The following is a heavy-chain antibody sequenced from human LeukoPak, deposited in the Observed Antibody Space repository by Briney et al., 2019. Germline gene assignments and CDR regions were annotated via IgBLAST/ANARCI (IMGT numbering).Heavy chain of an antibody. V-gene: IGHV4-59*01. D-gene: IGHD3-22*01. J-gene: IGHJ4*02. CDR1: GDSLSSYY. Sequence: SETLSLTCSVSGDSLSSYYWSWMRRPPGEGLEWIGYIHYGGSTNYNPSLKSRVSMSVDTSKNHFSLKLSSVTAADTAVYYCARGGYDSTGYYSIFDSWGQGTLVTVSS. CDR3: ARGGYDSTGYYSIFDS. CDR2: IHYGGST.